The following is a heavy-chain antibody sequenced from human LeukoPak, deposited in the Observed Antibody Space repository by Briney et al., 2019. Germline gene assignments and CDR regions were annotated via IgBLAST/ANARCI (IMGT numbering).Heavy chain of an antibody. Sequence: GGSLRLSCAASGFAFSSQAMGWVRQAPGKGLEWVSVISDSGDITYYADSVEGRFTISRDNSKNTLYLQMISLRAEDTAVYYCAKDARRSDGWYFFDHWGQGTLVTVSS. CDR3: AKDARRSDGWYFFDH. CDR2: ISDSGDIT. V-gene: IGHV3-23*01. CDR1: GFAFSSQA. D-gene: IGHD6-19*01. J-gene: IGHJ4*02.